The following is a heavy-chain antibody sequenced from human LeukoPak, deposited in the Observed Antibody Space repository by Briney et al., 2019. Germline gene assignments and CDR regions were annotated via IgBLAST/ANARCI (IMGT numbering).Heavy chain of an antibody. CDR1: GYTFTSYD. V-gene: IGHV1-8*03. D-gene: IGHD2-21*01. Sequence: ASVKVSCKASGYTFTSYDINWVRQATGRGLEWMGWMNPNSGNTGYAQKFQGRVTITRNTSISTAYMELSSLRSEDTAVYYCARVMRGGYFFGYWGQGTLVTASS. CDR3: ARVMRGGYFFGY. CDR2: MNPNSGNT. J-gene: IGHJ4*02.